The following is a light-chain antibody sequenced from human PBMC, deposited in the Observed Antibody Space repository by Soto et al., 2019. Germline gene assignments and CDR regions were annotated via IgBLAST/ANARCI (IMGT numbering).Light chain of an antibody. J-gene: IGKJ2*01. CDR1: QSVSSN. V-gene: IGKV3-15*01. CDR2: GAT. CDR3: QQYNKWPPYT. Sequence: EIVMTQSPANLSVSPGERATLSCRASQSVSSNLAGYQQKPGQDPRLLIYGATTRATSIPARFSASGSGTEFTLTINSLQSEDFAGYYCQQYNKWPPYTFGQGTKLEIK.